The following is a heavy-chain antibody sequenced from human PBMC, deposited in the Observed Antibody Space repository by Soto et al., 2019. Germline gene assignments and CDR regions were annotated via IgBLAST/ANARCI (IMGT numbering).Heavy chain of an antibody. D-gene: IGHD2-21*02. CDR3: ARGGHVVVVTAALDY. CDR2: VNPSGGHT. Sequence: QVQLMQSGAEVKKPGASVKVSCKASGDTFTDYYIHWVRQAPGQGLEWMGTVNPSGGHTTYAQHFLGRVTMTRDTSTSTVYMELTSLTSDDTAICYCARGGHVVVVTAALDYWGQGTLVTVSS. CDR1: GDTFTDYY. V-gene: IGHV1-46*01. J-gene: IGHJ4*02.